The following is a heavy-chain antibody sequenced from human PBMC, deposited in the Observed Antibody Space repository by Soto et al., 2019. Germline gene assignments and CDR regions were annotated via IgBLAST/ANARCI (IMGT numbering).Heavy chain of an antibody. CDR1: GFTFSSYW. J-gene: IGHJ4*02. V-gene: IGHV3-74*01. Sequence: LRLSCAASGFTFSSYWMHWVRQAPGNGLVWVSRINSDGSSTSYADSVKGRFTISRDNAKNTLYLQMNSLRAEDTAVYYCALLISSAGPYYFDYWGQGTLVTVSS. CDR2: INSDGSST. D-gene: IGHD2-15*01. CDR3: ALLISSAGPYYFDY.